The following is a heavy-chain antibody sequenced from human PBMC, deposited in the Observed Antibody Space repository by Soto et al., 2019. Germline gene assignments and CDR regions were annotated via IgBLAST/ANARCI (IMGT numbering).Heavy chain of an antibody. J-gene: IGHJ4*02. CDR2: ISYDGSNK. CDR1: GFTFSSYG. Sequence: GVSLRLSCAASGFTFSSYGMHWVRQAPGKGLEWVAVISYDGSNKYYADSVKGRFTISRDNSKNTLYLQMNSLRAEDTAVYYCAKDGSDYYDSSGYSLDYWGQGTLVTVSS. CDR3: AKDGSDYYDSSGYSLDY. V-gene: IGHV3-30*18. D-gene: IGHD3-22*01.